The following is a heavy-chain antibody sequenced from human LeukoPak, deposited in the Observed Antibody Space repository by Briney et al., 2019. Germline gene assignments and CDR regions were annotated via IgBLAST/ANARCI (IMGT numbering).Heavy chain of an antibody. CDR1: GFTFRNYG. Sequence: PGGSLRLSCGRSGFTFRNYGMLWVGQAPGKGGEWVAFIRYDGNNKLYADSMKGRFTISRDNSKNTLYLHINSLRAEDTAVYYCVKDNPLDYWGQGTLVIVSS. J-gene: IGHJ4*02. CDR3: VKDNPLDY. D-gene: IGHD1-14*01. V-gene: IGHV3-30*02. CDR2: IRYDGNNK.